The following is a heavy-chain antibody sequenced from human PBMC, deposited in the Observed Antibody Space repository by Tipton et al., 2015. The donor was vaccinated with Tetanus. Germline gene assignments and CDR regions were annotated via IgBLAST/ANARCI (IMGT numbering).Heavy chain of an antibody. Sequence: QLVQSGAELKKPGASVKVSCTASGYTFTGYYMYWVRQAPGQGLEWVGWIDPNSGDTIYAQNFQDRVTMTRDTSISTVYMELSRLRSDDTAVYYCARDRGDYIYYGMDVWGPGTTVTVS. CDR2: IDPNSGDT. J-gene: IGHJ6*02. D-gene: IGHD3-22*01. V-gene: IGHV1-2*02. CDR3: ARDRGDYIYYGMDV. CDR1: GYTFTGYY.